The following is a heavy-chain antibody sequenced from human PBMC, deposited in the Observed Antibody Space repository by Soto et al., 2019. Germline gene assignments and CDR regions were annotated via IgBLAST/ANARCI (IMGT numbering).Heavy chain of an antibody. J-gene: IGHJ4*02. V-gene: IGHV4-34*01. D-gene: IGHD1-26*01. CDR3: ARVAGAANSEKEYYFDY. Sequence: PSETLSLTCTVSGGSISHYYWSRIRQPPGKGLEWIGEINHSGSTNYNPSLKSRVTISVDTSKNQFSLKLSSVTAADTAVYYCARVAGAANSEKEYYFDYWGQGTLVTVSS. CDR2: INHSGST. CDR1: GGSISHYY.